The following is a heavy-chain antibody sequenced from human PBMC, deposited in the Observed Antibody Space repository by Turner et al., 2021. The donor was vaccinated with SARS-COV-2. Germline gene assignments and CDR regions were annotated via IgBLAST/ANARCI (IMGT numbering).Heavy chain of an antibody. J-gene: IGHJ4*02. CDR1: GFAFDNFG. CDR2: INGAGRFK. Sequence: EVQLLESGGDLVQPWGSLRLSCVASGFAFDNFGMTWVRQAPGKGVEWVSSINGAGRFKYYADAVKGRVTISRDNSNSTLFLQMNSLRAEDTAVYYCAKRRYGSGSSLDYWGQGTLVIVSS. V-gene: IGHV3-23*01. D-gene: IGHD3-10*01. CDR3: AKRRYGSGSSLDY.